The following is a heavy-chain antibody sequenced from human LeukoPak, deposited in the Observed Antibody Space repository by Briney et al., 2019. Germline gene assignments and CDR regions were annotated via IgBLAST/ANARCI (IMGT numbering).Heavy chain of an antibody. V-gene: IGHV1-2*02. CDR3: AREAVLGDLRNWGFDY. D-gene: IGHD7-27*01. CDR2: INPNSGGT. CDR1: GYTFTAYY. Sequence: ASVKVSCKASGYTFTAYYIHWVRQAPGQGLEWMGWINPNSGGTNYAQKFQGRVTMTRDTSISTAYMELSRLRSDDTAVYYCAREAVLGDLRNWGFDYWGQGTLVTVSS. J-gene: IGHJ4*02.